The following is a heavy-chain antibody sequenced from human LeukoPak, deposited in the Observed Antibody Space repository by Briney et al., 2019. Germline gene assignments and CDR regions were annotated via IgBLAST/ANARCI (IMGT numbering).Heavy chain of an antibody. V-gene: IGHV4-59*08. CDR1: GGSFSGYY. J-gene: IGHJ5*02. D-gene: IGHD3-22*01. CDR3: ARHTYYDSSGYYYHWFDP. Sequence: SETLSLTCAVYGGSFSGYYWSWIRQPPGKGLEWIGYVYYSGSTHYNSSLKSRVTISADTSKNQFSLKLSSVTAADTAVYYCARHTYYDSSGYYYHWFDPWGQGTLVTVSS. CDR2: VYYSGST.